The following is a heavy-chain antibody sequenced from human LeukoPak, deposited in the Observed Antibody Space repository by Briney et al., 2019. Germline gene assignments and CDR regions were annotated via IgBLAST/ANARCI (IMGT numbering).Heavy chain of an antibody. V-gene: IGHV1-46*01. J-gene: IGHJ6*03. D-gene: IGHD1-1*01. Sequence: EASVKVSCKASGYSFSIYALNWVRQAPGQGLEWMGIINPSGGSTSYAQKFQGRVTMTRDTSISTAYMELSRLRSDDTAVYYCARDKQLDWAHYYYYYMGVWGKGTTVTVSS. CDR2: INPSGGST. CDR3: ARDKQLDWAHYYYYYMGV. CDR1: GYSFSIYA.